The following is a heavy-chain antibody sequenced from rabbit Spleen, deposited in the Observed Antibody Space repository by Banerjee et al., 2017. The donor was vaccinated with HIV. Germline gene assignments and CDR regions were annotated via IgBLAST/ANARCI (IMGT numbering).Heavy chain of an antibody. CDR1: GFSFNSGDD. CDR3: ARDTSTSFSTYGMDL. J-gene: IGHJ6*01. V-gene: IGHV1S45*01. CDR2: IYAGSSNNV. D-gene: IGHD1-1*01. Sequence: QEQLVESGGGLVKPGASLTLTCKASGFSFNSGDDMCWVRQAPGKGLEWIACIYAGSSNNVYSATWAKGRFTISKTSSTTVTLQMTSLTAADTATYFCARDTSTSFSTYGMDLWGQGTLVTVS.